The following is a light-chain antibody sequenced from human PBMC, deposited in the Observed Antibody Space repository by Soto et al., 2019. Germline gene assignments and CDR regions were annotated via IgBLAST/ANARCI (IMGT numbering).Light chain of an antibody. CDR1: SPNIGSNP. V-gene: IGLV1-44*01. J-gene: IGLJ3*02. CDR3: AAWDDSLNGWV. Sequence: QSVLTQPPSASGTPGKRLTSSCSGASPNIGSNPVNWYQQLPGTAPKLLIYSNNQRPSGVPDRFSGSKSGTSASLAISGLQSDNEADYYCAAWDDSLNGWVFGGGTKLTVL. CDR2: SNN.